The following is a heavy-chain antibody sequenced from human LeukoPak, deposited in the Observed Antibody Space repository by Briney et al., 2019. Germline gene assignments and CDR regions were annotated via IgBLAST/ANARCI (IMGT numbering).Heavy chain of an antibody. Sequence: PSETLSLTCAVYGGSFSGFYWSWIRQPPGKGLEWIGEINHSGSTNYNPSLKSRVTISVDTSKNQFSLKLSSVTAADTAVYYCARGFGRQWLILRDAFDIWGQGTMVTVSS. CDR1: GGSFSGFY. D-gene: IGHD6-19*01. V-gene: IGHV4-34*01. CDR3: ARGFGRQWLILRDAFDI. J-gene: IGHJ3*02. CDR2: INHSGST.